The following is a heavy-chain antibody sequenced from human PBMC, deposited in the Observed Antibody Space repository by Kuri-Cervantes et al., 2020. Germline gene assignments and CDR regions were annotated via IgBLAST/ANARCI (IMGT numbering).Heavy chain of an antibody. D-gene: IGHD6-19*01. CDR3: ATAVAGTSYWYDP. Sequence: ASVKVSCKASGYTFTGYYMHWVRQAPGQGLEWMGWINPNSGGTNYAQKFQGWVTMTRDTSISTAYVELSRLTSDDTAVYYCATAVAGTSYWYDPWGQGTLVTVSS. V-gene: IGHV1-2*04. CDR2: INPNSGGT. CDR1: GYTFTGYY. J-gene: IGHJ5*02.